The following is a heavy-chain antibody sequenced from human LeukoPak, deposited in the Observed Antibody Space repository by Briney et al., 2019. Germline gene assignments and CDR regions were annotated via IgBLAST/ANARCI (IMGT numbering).Heavy chain of an antibody. CDR3: AREKSSGYLFDY. CDR1: GFTFSSYG. D-gene: IGHD3-22*01. Sequence: GGSLRLSCAASGFTFSSYGMHWVRQAPGKGLEWVAVIWNDGSNKYYADSVKGRFTISRDNSKNMLYLQMNSLRAEDTAVYYCAREKSSGYLFDYWGQGTPVTVSS. V-gene: IGHV3-33*01. J-gene: IGHJ4*02. CDR2: IWNDGSNK.